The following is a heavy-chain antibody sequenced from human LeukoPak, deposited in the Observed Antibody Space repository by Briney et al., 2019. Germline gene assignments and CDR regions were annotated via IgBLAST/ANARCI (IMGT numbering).Heavy chain of an antibody. CDR3: ARDDCSSISCYHNWFDP. CDR1: GFTFSSYW. J-gene: IGHJ5*02. Sequence: PGGSLRLSCAASGFTFSSYWMSWVRQAPGKGLEWVANLKQDGSEKYYVDSVKGRFTISRDNAKNSLYPQMNSLRAEDTAVYYCARDDCSSISCYHNWFDPWGQGTLVTVSS. V-gene: IGHV3-7*01. CDR2: LKQDGSEK. D-gene: IGHD2-2*01.